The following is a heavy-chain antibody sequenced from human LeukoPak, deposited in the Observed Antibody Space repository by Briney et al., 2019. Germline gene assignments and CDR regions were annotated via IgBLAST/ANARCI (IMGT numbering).Heavy chain of an antibody. CDR1: GFTFSSYA. D-gene: IGHD2-2*01. CDR3: AGYCSSTSCFLLLYAFDI. V-gene: IGHV3-23*01. CDR2: ISGSGGST. Sequence: GGSLRLSCAASGFTFSSYAMSWVRQAPGKGLEWVSAISGSGGSTYYADSVKGRFTISRDNSKNTLYLQMNSLRAEDTAVYYCAGYCSSTSCFLLLYAFDIWGQGTMVTASS. J-gene: IGHJ3*02.